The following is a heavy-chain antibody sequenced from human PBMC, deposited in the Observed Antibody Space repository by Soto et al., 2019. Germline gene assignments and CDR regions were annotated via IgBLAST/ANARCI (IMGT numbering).Heavy chain of an antibody. CDR2: INPNSGGT. Sequence: SVKVSCKASGYTFTGYYMHWVRQAPGQGLEWMGWINPNSGGTNYAQKFQGWVTMTRDTSISTAYMELSRLRSDDTAVYYCARAPTVISDFSPLGFDYWGQGTLVTVSS. CDR1: GYTFTGYY. D-gene: IGHD3-3*01. V-gene: IGHV1-2*04. CDR3: ARAPTVISDFSPLGFDY. J-gene: IGHJ4*02.